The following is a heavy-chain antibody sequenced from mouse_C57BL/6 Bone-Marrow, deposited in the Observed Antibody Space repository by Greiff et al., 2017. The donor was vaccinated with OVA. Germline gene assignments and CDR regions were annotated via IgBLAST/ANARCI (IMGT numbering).Heavy chain of an antibody. CDR3: TRGYSHYYAMDY. CDR2: IDPETGGT. D-gene: IGHD2-12*01. J-gene: IGHJ4*01. CDR1: GYTFTDYE. V-gene: IGHV1-15*01. Sequence: QVQLQQSGAELVRPGASVTLSCKASGYTFTDYEMHWVKQTPVHGLEWIGAIDPETGGTAYNQKFKGKAILPADKSSSPAYMELRSLTSEDSAVYDCTRGYSHYYAMDYWGQGTSVTVSS.